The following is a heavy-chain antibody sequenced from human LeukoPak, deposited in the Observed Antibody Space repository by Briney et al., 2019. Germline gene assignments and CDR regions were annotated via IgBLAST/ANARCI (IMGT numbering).Heavy chain of an antibody. Sequence: GGSLRLSCAASGFTVSSSYMSWVRQAPGKGLEWVSLIYSGGSTYYADSVKGRFTISRDNSKNTLYLQMNSLRPEDTAVYYCAKRYNYAYEYWGQGTLVTVSS. CDR2: IYSGGST. CDR3: AKRYNYAYEY. J-gene: IGHJ4*02. V-gene: IGHV3-53*01. CDR1: GFTVSSSY. D-gene: IGHD5-18*01.